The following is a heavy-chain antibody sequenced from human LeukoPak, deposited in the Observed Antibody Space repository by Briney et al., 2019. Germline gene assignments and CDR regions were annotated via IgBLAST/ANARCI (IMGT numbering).Heavy chain of an antibody. V-gene: IGHV3-48*01. D-gene: IGHD5-12*01. Sequence: PGGSLRLSCAASGFTFSSYSMNWVRQAPGKGLEWVSYISSSSSTIYYADSVKGRFTISRDNAKNSLYLQMNSLRAEDTAVYYCARGMDIVATLKTIDALDIWGQGTMVTVSS. J-gene: IGHJ3*02. CDR3: ARGMDIVATLKTIDALDI. CDR2: ISSSSSTI. CDR1: GFTFSSYS.